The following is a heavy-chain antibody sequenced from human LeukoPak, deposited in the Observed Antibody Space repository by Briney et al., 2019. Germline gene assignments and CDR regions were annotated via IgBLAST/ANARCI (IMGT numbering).Heavy chain of an antibody. D-gene: IGHD3-22*01. J-gene: IGHJ4*02. CDR1: GGTFSSYA. CDR3: ARERAYYYDSSGYYDY. V-gene: IGHV1-69*04. Sequence: ASVKVSCKASGGTFSSYAISWVRQAPGQGLEWMGRIIPILGIANYAQKFRGRVTITADKSTSTAYMELSSLRSEDTAVYYCARERAYYYDSSGYYDYWGQGTLVTVSS. CDR2: IIPILGIA.